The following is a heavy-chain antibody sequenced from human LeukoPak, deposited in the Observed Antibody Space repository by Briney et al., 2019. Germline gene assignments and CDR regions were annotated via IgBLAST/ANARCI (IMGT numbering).Heavy chain of an antibody. CDR3: ARRIGLVTPNAFDI. D-gene: IGHD2-21*01. V-gene: IGHV4-39*01. CDR1: GGSISSSSYY. J-gene: IGHJ3*02. Sequence: SETLSLTCTVSGGSISSSSYYWGWIRQPPGKGLEWIGSIYYSGSTYYNPSLKSRVAISVDTSKNQFSLKLSSVTAADTAVCYCARRIGLVTPNAFDIWGQGTMVTVSS. CDR2: IYYSGST.